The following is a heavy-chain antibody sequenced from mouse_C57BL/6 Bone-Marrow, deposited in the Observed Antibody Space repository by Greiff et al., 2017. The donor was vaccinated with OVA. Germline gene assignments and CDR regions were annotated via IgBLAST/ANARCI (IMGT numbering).Heavy chain of an antibody. V-gene: IGHV14-4*01. CDR2: IDPENGDT. J-gene: IGHJ4*01. CDR1: GFNIKDDY. CDR3: ARGPYYSNYGYAMDY. D-gene: IGHD2-5*01. Sequence: VQLQQSGAELVRPGASVKLSCTASGFNIKDDYMHWVKQRPEQGLEWIGWIDPENGDTEYASKFQGKATITADTSSSTAYMQLSSLTSEDSAVYYCARGPYYSNYGYAMDYWGQGTSVTVSS.